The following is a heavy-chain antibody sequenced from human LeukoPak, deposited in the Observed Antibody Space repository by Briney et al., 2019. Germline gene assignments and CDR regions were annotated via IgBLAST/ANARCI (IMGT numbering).Heavy chain of an antibody. V-gene: IGHV3-30*18. Sequence: GGSLRLSCAASGFTFSNYGMQWVRQAPGKGLEWVAVISYDGSNKYYADSVKGRFTISRDNSKNTLYLQMNSLRAEDTAVYYCAKDLRRRYYFGSGSRGGTFDIWGQGTMVTVSS. CDR3: AKDLRRRYYFGSGSRGGTFDI. CDR1: GFTFSNYG. CDR2: ISYDGSNK. D-gene: IGHD3-10*01. J-gene: IGHJ3*02.